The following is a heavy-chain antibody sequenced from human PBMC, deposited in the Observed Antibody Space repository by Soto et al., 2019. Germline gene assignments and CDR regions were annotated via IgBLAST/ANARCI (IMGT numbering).Heavy chain of an antibody. V-gene: IGHV3-11*06. D-gene: IGHD4-17*01. CDR3: ARTNYGDYEWKDDIIDNWLGP. CDR1: GFTFSDYY. J-gene: IGHJ5*02. CDR2: ISSSSSYT. Sequence: GGSLRLSCAASGFTFSDYYMSWIRQAPGKGLEWVSYISSSSSYTNYADSVKGRFTISRDNAKNSLYLQMNSLRAEDTAVYYCARTNYGDYEWKDDIIDNWLGPWGQGTLVTVSS.